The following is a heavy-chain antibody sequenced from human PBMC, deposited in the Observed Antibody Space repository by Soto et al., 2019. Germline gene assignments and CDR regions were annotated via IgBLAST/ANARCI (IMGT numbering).Heavy chain of an antibody. Sequence: SVKVSCKASGGTFSSYAISWVRQAPGQGLEWMGGIIPIFGTANYAQKFQGRVTITADESTSTAYMELRSLRSEDTAVYYCARDKHRSADFWSGYDFDYRAQRTLVTVSS. CDR2: IIPIFGTA. D-gene: IGHD3-3*01. V-gene: IGHV1-69*13. CDR3: ARDKHRSADFWSGYDFDY. CDR1: GGTFSSYA. J-gene: IGHJ4*02.